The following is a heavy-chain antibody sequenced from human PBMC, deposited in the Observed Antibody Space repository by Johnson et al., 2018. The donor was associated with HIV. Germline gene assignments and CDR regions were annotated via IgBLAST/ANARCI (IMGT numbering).Heavy chain of an antibody. V-gene: IGHV3-9*01. D-gene: IGHD3-22*01. CDR2: ISWNSGSL. CDR1: GFTFDDYA. CDR3: AKVGMIVVHGAFDI. J-gene: IGHJ3*02. Sequence: EVQLVESGGGLVKPGGSLRLSCAASGFTFDDYAMHWVRQAPGKGLEWVSGISWNSGSLGYADSVKGRFTISSDNAKNSLYLQMNSLRAEDTALYYCAKVGMIVVHGAFDIWGQGTMVTVSS.